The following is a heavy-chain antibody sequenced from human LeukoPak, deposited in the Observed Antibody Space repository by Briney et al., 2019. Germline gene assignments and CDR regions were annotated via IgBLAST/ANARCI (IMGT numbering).Heavy chain of an antibody. J-gene: IGHJ4*02. Sequence: PGGSLRLSCAASGFTFSSYWMSWVRQAPGKGLEWVSGISWNSGSIGYADSVKGRFTISRDNAKNSLYLQMNSLRAEDTALYYCAKDMHYYDSSGYYRLWGQGTLVTVSS. CDR2: ISWNSGSI. D-gene: IGHD3-22*01. V-gene: IGHV3-9*01. CDR3: AKDMHYYDSSGYYRL. CDR1: GFTFSSYW.